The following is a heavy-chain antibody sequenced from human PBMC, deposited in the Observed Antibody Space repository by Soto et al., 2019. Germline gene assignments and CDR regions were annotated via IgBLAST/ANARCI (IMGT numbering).Heavy chain of an antibody. V-gene: IGHV1-69*13. CDR2: IIPIFGTA. CDR3: ARDLAFGYDYVWESYRSPAGGMDV. D-gene: IGHD3-16*02. CDR1: GGTFSSYA. Sequence: SVKVSCKASGGTFSSYAISWVRQAPGQGLEWMGGIIPIFGTANYAQKFQGRVTITADESTSTAYMELSSLRSEDTAVYYCARDLAFGYDYVWESYRSPAGGMDVWGQGTTVTVYS. J-gene: IGHJ6*02.